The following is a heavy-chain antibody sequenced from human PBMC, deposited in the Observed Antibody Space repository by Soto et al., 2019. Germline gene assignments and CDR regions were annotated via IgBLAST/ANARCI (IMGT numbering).Heavy chain of an antibody. D-gene: IGHD5-18*01. J-gene: IGHJ4*02. V-gene: IGHV1-18*01. CDR1: GYTFTSYA. CDR2: INPYNDNT. Sequence: QVQLVQSGTEVRKPGASVKVSCKASGYTFTSYAISWVRQAPGQGLEWMGWINPYNDNTNYAQKLQGRVTMTTDTSTSTAYMELRSLRSDETAVYYCARDTAMALPDAWGQGTLVTVSS. CDR3: ARDTAMALPDA.